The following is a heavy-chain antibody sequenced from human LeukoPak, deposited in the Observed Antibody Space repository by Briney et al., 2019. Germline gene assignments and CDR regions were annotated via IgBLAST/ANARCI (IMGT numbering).Heavy chain of an antibody. CDR1: GYTFTGYY. CDR3: ARGWELREIDY. D-gene: IGHD1-26*01. V-gene: IGHV1-69*13. Sequence: SVKVSCKASGYTFTGYYMHWVRQAPGQGLEWMGGIIPIFGTANYAQKFQGRVTITADESTSTAYMELSSLRSEDTAVYYCARGWELREIDYWGQGTLVTVSS. CDR2: IIPIFGTA. J-gene: IGHJ4*02.